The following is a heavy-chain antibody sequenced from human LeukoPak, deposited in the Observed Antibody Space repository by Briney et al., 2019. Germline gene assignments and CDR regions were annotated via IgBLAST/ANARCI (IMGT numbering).Heavy chain of an antibody. V-gene: IGHV3-53*04. D-gene: IGHD1-14*01. Sequence: GGSLRLSCAASGFSVNSSYMSWVRQAPGKGLEWVLVIYSGGSTYYADSVKGRFTISRHISKNTLYLQMNSLRAEDTAVYYCARAGPYDAFDIWGQGTMVTVSS. CDR3: ARAGPYDAFDI. CDR1: GFSVNSSY. CDR2: IYSGGST. J-gene: IGHJ3*02.